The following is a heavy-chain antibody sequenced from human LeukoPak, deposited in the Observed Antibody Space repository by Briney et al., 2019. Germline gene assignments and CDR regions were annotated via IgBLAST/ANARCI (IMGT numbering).Heavy chain of an antibody. CDR3: ARRSYSSGWYHFDY. CDR1: GGSMNDYY. V-gene: IGHV4-59*08. Sequence: SETLSLTCTVSGGSMNDYYWNWIRQTPGKGLESIGYIYNSGSTKYNPSLKSRVTMSLDTSKNQFSLTLSSVTAADTAVYYCARRSYSSGWYHFDYWGQGTLVTVSS. CDR2: IYNSGST. D-gene: IGHD6-19*01. J-gene: IGHJ4*02.